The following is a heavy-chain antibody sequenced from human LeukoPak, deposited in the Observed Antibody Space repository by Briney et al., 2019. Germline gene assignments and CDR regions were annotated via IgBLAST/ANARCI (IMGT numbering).Heavy chain of an antibody. V-gene: IGHV3-30*18. CDR2: ISYDGSNK. J-gene: IGHJ4*02. D-gene: IGHD3-22*01. Sequence: GGSLRLSCAASGFTFSSYGMHWVRQAPGKGLEWVAVISYDGSNKYYADSVKGRFTISRDNSKNTLYLQMNSLRAEDTAVYYCAKVKGLGNFYYDSSGYDDYWGQGTLVTVSS. CDR3: AKVKGLGNFYYDSSGYDDY. CDR1: GFTFSSYG.